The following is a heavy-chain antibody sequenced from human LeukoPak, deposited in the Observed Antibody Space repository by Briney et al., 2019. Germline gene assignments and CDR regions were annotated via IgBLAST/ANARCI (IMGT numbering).Heavy chain of an antibody. D-gene: IGHD3-10*01. Sequence: SETLSLTCTVSGDSISSYYWSWIRQPPGKGLEWIGYIYYTGNTNYNPSLKSRVTISLDTSKHQFSLKLTPVTAADTAVYYCARGAYDSGSSHYFFDYWGHGSLGSVSS. CDR3: ARGAYDSGSSHYFFDY. CDR1: GDSISSYY. V-gene: IGHV4-59*01. J-gene: IGHJ4*01. CDR2: IYYTGNT.